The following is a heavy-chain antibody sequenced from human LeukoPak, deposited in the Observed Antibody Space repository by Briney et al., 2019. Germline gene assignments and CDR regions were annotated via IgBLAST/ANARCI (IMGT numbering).Heavy chain of an antibody. CDR3: ARVEDYDILTGFDY. D-gene: IGHD3-9*01. Sequence: GGTLRLSCAASGFTFSSYWMSWVRQAPGKGLEWVANIKQDGREKYYVDSVKGRFTISRDNAKNSLYLQMNSLRAEDTAVYYCARVEDYDILTGFDYWGQGTLVTVSS. CDR2: IKQDGREK. J-gene: IGHJ4*02. CDR1: GFTFSSYW. V-gene: IGHV3-7*01.